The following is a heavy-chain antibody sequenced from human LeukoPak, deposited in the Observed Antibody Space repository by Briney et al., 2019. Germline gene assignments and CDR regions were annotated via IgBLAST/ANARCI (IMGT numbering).Heavy chain of an antibody. CDR2: INWYGGTT. D-gene: IGHD3-10*01. CDR3: VRDAKFRGVTGEAWFDP. J-gene: IGHJ5*02. CDR1: GFTFADYG. V-gene: IGHV3-20*04. Sequence: GGSLRLSCEASGFTFADYGMNWVRQAPGKGLEWVSSINWYGGTTAYADSVRGRFTISRDNAKNSLYLQMDSLRAEDTAFYYCVRDAKFRGVTGEAWFDPWGQGTLVTVSS.